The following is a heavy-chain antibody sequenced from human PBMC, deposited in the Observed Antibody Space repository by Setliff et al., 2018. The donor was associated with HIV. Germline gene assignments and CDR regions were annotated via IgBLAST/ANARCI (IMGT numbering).Heavy chain of an antibody. Sequence: ASVKVSCKASGYTFTGYYMHWVRQAPGQGLEWMGWINPNSGGTNYAQKFQGRVTMTRDTSISTACMELSRLRSDDTAVYYCARGQHLDYEVNYFDYWGQGTLVTVSS. CDR3: ARGQHLDYEVNYFDY. J-gene: IGHJ4*02. CDR1: GYTFTGYY. D-gene: IGHD3-16*01. V-gene: IGHV1-2*02. CDR2: INPNSGGT.